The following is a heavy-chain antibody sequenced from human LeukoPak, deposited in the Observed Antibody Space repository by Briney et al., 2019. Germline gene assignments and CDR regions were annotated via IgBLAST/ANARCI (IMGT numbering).Heavy chain of an antibody. D-gene: IGHD2-15*01. CDR2: IYTSGST. CDR3: ARVDLRAAYFDY. J-gene: IGHJ4*02. V-gene: IGHV4-4*07. Sequence: SETLSLTCTVSGGSISSYYWSWIRQPAGKGLEWIGRIYTSGSTGYNPPLKRRVTMSVDTSKNQFSLKLSSVTAADTAVYYCARVDLRAAYFDYWGQGTLVTVSS. CDR1: GGSISSYY.